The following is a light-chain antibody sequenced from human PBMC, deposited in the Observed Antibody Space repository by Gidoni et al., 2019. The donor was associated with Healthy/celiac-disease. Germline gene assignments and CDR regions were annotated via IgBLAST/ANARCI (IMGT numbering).Light chain of an antibody. CDR2: EVS. Sequence: QPALTQPASVSGSRGQSITISCSGTSRDVGGYNYVSWYQQHPGKAPKLMIYEVSNRPSGVSNRFSGSKSGNTASLTISGLQAEDEADYYCSSYTSSSTVVFGGGTKLTVL. J-gene: IGLJ2*01. CDR3: SSYTSSSTVV. CDR1: SRDVGGYNY. V-gene: IGLV2-14*01.